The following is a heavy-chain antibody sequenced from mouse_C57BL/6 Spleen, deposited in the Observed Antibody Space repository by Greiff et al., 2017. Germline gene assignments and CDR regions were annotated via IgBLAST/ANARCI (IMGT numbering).Heavy chain of an antibody. CDR3: ARSGDYDGDYYAMDY. CDR1: GYAFSSYW. D-gene: IGHD2-4*01. Sequence: VQLQESGAELVKPGASVKISCKASGYAFSSYWMNWVKQRPGKGLEWIGQIYPGDGDTNYNGKFKGKATLTADKSSSTAYMQLSSLTSEDSAVYFWARSGDYDGDYYAMDYWGQGTSVTVSS. J-gene: IGHJ4*01. V-gene: IGHV1-80*01. CDR2: IYPGDGDT.